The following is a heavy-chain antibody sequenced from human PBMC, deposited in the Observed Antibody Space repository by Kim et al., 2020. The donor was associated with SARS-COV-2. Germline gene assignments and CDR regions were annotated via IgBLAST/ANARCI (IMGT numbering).Heavy chain of an antibody. V-gene: IGHV4-39*01. Sequence: SETLSHTCTVSGGAISNNANYWAWIRQPPGNGLERIGSTQYGETLHSAFYNQPLKSRVTISPDPSRSQFSLFLSSVTAADTAVYYCARRPGVTGAFDPWGQGTLVTVSS. D-gene: IGHD2-21*02. CDR1: GGAISNNANY. CDR3: ARRPGVTGAFDP. CDR2: TQYGETLHSA. J-gene: IGHJ5*02.